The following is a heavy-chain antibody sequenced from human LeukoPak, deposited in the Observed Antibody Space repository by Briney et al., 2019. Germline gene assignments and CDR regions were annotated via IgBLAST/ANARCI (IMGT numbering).Heavy chain of an antibody. D-gene: IGHD2-15*01. CDR3: AKEYGGNYYYYGMDV. V-gene: IGHV1-3*01. Sequence: RASVKVSCKASGYIFTNYAMHWVRQAPGQRLEWMGWINAGNGNTKYSQKFQGRVTITRDTSASTAYMELSSLRSEDTAVYYCAKEYGGNYYYYGMDVWGQGTTVTVSS. J-gene: IGHJ6*02. CDR2: INAGNGNT. CDR1: GYIFTNYA.